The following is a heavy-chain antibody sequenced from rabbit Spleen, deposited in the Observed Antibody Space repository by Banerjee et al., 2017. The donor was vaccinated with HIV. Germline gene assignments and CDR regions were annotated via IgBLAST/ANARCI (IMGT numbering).Heavy chain of an antibody. CDR2: IGGVSGTT. D-gene: IGHD4-1*01. CDR1: GFDFSSYG. V-gene: IGHV1S40*01. CDR3: GRGGYDSGWGL. Sequence: QSLEESGGGLVQPGGSLTLTCTASGFDFSSYGVSWVRQAPGKGLEWIAYIGGVSGTTYYASWAKGRFTISKTSSTMVTLQMTSLTAADTATYFCGRGGYDSGWGLWGPGTLVTVS. J-gene: IGHJ4*01.